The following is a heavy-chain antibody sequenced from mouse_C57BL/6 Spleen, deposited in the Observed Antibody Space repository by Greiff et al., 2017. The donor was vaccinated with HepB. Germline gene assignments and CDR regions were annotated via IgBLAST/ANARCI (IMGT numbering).Heavy chain of an antibody. V-gene: IGHV1-50*01. CDR1: GYTFTSYW. Sequence: VQLQQSGAELVKPGASVKLSCKASGYTFTSYWMQWVKQRPGQGLEWIGEIDPSDSYTNYNQTFKGKATLTVDTSSSTAHMQLSSLTSEDSAVFYCARKERAGKAGYFDVWGTGTTVTVSS. CDR2: IDPSDSYT. CDR3: ARKERAGKAGYFDV. J-gene: IGHJ1*03. D-gene: IGHD4-1*01.